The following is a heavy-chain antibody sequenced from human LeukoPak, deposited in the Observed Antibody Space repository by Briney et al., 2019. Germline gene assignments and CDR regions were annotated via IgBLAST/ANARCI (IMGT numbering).Heavy chain of an antibody. CDR3: ARDRRRDLLHAFDI. CDR1: GGTMSRYY. V-gene: IGHV4-59*01. J-gene: IGHJ3*02. CDR2: IDYSGST. Sequence: SETLSFTCTVSGGTMSRYYWSWIRQPPGKGLEWIAYIDYSGSTNYNPSLKSRLTISLDPSKNQFSLKLTSVTAADTAVYYCARDRRRDLLHAFDIWGQGTMVTVSS. D-gene: IGHD1-26*01.